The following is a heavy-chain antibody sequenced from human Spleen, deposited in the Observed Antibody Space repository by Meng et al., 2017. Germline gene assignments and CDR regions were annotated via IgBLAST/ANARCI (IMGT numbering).Heavy chain of an antibody. CDR2: ISGSGGST. Sequence: GESLKISCAASGFTFSSYAMSWVRQAPGKGLEWVSAISGSGGSTYYADSVKGRFTISRDNSKNTLYLQMNSLRAEDTAVYYCAKRRPERDYFDYWGQGTLVTVSS. D-gene: IGHD6-25*01. CDR1: GFTFSSYA. CDR3: AKRRPERDYFDY. J-gene: IGHJ4*02. V-gene: IGHV3-23*01.